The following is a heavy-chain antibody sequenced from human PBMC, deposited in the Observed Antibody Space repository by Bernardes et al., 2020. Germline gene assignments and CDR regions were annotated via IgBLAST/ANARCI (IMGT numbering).Heavy chain of an antibody. J-gene: IGHJ3*02. D-gene: IGHD2-2*02. Sequence: GGSLGLSCAASGFTFSSSSMNWVRQAPGKGLEWVSSISSSSSYIYYADSVKGRFTISRDNAKNSLYLQMNSLRAEDTAVYYCARIYGPGAFDIWGQGTMVTVSS. V-gene: IGHV3-21*01. CDR3: ARIYGPGAFDI. CDR2: ISSSSSYI. CDR1: GFTFSSSS.